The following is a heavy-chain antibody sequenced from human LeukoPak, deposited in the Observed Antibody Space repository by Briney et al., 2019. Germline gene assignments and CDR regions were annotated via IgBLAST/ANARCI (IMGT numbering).Heavy chain of an antibody. J-gene: IGHJ3*02. CDR2: IIPIFGTA. CDR3: ARGDIAVAGTEAFDI. CDR1: GYTFTGYY. D-gene: IGHD6-19*01. Sequence: ASVKVSCKASGYTFTGYYLHWVRQAPGQGLEWMGGIIPIFGTANYAQKFQGRVTITADESTSTAYMELSSLRSEDTAVYYCARGDIAVAGTEAFDIWGQGTMVTVSS. V-gene: IGHV1-69*13.